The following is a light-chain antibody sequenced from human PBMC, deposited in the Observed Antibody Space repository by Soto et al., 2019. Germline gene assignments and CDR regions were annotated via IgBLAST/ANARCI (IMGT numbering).Light chain of an antibody. V-gene: IGKV1-39*01. Sequence: DIQMTQSPSSLSAYVGDRVTITCRASQNINTYLNWYQQRPGKAPNLLIYAASSLQSGVPSRFSGSGSGTDFTLTINSLQPEDFATYYCQQSYSTPRTFGQGTKVEIK. CDR3: QQSYSTPRT. J-gene: IGKJ1*01. CDR1: QNINTY. CDR2: AAS.